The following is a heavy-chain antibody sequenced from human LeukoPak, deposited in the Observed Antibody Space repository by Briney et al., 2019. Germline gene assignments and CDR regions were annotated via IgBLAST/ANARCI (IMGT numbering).Heavy chain of an antibody. CDR1: GGSISSGSYY. D-gene: IGHD6-13*01. V-gene: IGHV4-61*02. J-gene: IGHJ6*03. Sequence: SETLSLTCTVSGGSISSGSYYRSWIRQPAGKGLEWIGRIYTSGSTNYNPSLKSRVTISVDTSKNQFSLKLSSVTAADTAVYYCARVVTAAGTVGYYYYMDVWGKGTTVTVSS. CDR2: IYTSGST. CDR3: ARVVTAAGTVGYYYYMDV.